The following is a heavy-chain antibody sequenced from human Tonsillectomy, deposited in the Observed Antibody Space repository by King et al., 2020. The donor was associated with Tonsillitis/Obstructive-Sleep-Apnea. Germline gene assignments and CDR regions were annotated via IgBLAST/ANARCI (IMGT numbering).Heavy chain of an antibody. CDR1: GYSFTSYW. D-gene: IGHD3-10*01. Sequence: QLVQSGAEVKKPGESLNISCKSSGYSFTSYWISWVRQMPGKGLEWMGRIDPSDSYTNYSPAFQGHVIIPADKSISTAYLQWSSLKASDTAIYYCASIGDICGSGNYFSNAMDVWGQGTPVSVSS. J-gene: IGHJ6*02. V-gene: IGHV5-10-1*03. CDR2: IDPSDSYT. CDR3: ASIGDICGSGNYFSNAMDV.